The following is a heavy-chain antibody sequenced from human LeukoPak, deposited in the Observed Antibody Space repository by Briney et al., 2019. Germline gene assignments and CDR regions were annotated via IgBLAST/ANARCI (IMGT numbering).Heavy chain of an antibody. J-gene: IGHJ6*03. D-gene: IGHD5-18*01. V-gene: IGHV1-46*01. Sequence: ASVKVSCEASGYTFTSYYMHWVRQAPGQGLEWMGIINPSGGSTSYAQKFQGRVTMTRDTSISTAYMELSSLRSEDTAVYYCARGPPIRGYRYGYDTGYYYSYSMDVWGKGTTVTISS. CDR2: INPSGGST. CDR3: ARGPPIRGYRYGYDTGYYYSYSMDV. CDR1: GYTFTSYY.